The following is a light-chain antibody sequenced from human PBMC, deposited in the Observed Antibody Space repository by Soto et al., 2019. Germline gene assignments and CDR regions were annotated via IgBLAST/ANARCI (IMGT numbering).Light chain of an antibody. CDR2: DVS. V-gene: IGLV2-14*01. J-gene: IGLJ1*01. Sequence: QSVLTQPASVSGSPGQAITISCTGTSSDVGGYNYVSWYQQHPGKAPKLMIYDVSNRPSGVSNRFSGSKSGNTASLTISGLQAEDEADYACSSYTSSSTLLYVFGTGTSSPS. CDR3: SSYTSSSTLLYV. CDR1: SSDVGGYNY.